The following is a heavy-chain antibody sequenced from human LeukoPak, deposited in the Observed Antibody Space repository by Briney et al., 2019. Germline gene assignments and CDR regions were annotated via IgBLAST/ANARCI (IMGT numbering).Heavy chain of an antibody. CDR1: GFTFSSSA. D-gene: IGHD3-22*01. CDR2: IRSNADGGTI. CDR3: ATDFYDST. V-gene: IGHV3-15*01. J-gene: IGHJ5*02. Sequence: GGSLRLSCAASGFTFSSSAMSWVRQAPGKGLEWVGRIRSNADGGTIDYAAPVKGRFTLSRDDSKTTLYLQMNSLQTEDTAVYYCATDFYDSTWGQGTLDTVSS.